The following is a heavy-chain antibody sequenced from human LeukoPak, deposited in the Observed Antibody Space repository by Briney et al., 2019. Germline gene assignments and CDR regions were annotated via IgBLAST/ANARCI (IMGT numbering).Heavy chain of an antibody. D-gene: IGHD3-9*01. V-gene: IGHV4-4*07. CDR3: ARVGYDVLTGYYVYFDN. J-gene: IGHJ4*02. CDR1: GGSISNYY. CDR2: IYPTGST. Sequence: SETLSLTCTVSGGSISNYYWSWIRQPAGKGLEWIGHIYPTGSTNYNRSLKSRVTMPIDTSKNQFSLNLRSVTAADTAVYFCARVGYDVLTGYYVYFDNWGQGTLVTVSS.